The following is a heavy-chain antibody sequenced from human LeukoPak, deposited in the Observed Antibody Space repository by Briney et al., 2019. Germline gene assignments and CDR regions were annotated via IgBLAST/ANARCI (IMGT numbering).Heavy chain of an antibody. V-gene: IGHV3-48*03. CDR1: GFTFSSYE. Sequence: GGSLRLSCAASGFTFSSYEMNWVRQAPGKGLEWVSYISSSGSTIYYADSVKGRFTISRDSAKNSLYLQMNSLRAEDTAVYYCARDVGATTSPFDYWGQGTLVTVSS. CDR3: ARDVGATTSPFDY. CDR2: ISSSGSTI. J-gene: IGHJ4*02. D-gene: IGHD1-26*01.